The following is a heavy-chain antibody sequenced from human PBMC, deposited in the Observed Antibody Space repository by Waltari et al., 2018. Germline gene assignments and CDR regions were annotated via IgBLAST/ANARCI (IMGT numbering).Heavy chain of an antibody. V-gene: IGHV3-23*03. Sequence: EVQLLESGGGLVQPGGSLRLSCAASGFTFSSYAMSWVRQSPGKGLEWVSVIYSGGSTYYADSVKGRFTISRDNSKNTLYLQMNSLRAEDTAVYYCAKYLKLGVDYWGQGTLVTVSS. J-gene: IGHJ4*02. CDR3: AKYLKLGVDY. CDR1: GFTFSSYA. CDR2: IYSGGST. D-gene: IGHD1-26*01.